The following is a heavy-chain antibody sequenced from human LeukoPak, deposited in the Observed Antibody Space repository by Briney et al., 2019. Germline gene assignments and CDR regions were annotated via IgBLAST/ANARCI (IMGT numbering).Heavy chain of an antibody. J-gene: IGHJ5*02. D-gene: IGHD3-9*01. V-gene: IGHV3-23*01. CDR3: AKGTVRYFDSRNWFDP. CDR2: ISGSGGST. Sequence: GGSLRLSCAASGFTFSSYAMSWVRQASGKGLEWVSAISGSGGSTYYADSVKGRFTISRDNSKNTLYLQMNSLRAEDTAVYYCAKGTVRYFDSRNWFDPWGQGTLVTVSS. CDR1: GFTFSSYA.